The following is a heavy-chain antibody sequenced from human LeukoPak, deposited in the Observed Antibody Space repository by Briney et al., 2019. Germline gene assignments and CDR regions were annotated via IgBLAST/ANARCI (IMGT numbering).Heavy chain of an antibody. CDR2: IYSDNT. D-gene: IGHD6-13*01. V-gene: IGHV3-66*03. CDR1: GFTVSSNS. J-gene: IGHJ4*02. CDR3: AKGAAAPTDY. Sequence: GGSLRLSCTVSGFTVSSNSMSWVRQAPGKGLEWVSFIYSDNTHYSDSVKGRFTISRDNSKNTLYLQMNSLRAEDTAVYYCAKGAAAPTDYWGQGTLVTVSS.